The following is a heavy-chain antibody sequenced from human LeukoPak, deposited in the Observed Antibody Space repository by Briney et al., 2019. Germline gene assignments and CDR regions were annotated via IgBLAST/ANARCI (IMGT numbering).Heavy chain of an antibody. J-gene: IGHJ5*02. CDR3: ASTVPRDNWFDP. CDR2: IYYSGST. CDR1: GGSISSGGYY. D-gene: IGHD4-17*01. Sequence: PSETLSLTCTVSGGSISSGGYYWSWIRQHPGKGLEWIGYIYYSGSTCYNPSLKSRVTISVDTSKNQFSLKLSSVTAADTAVYYCASTVPRDNWFDPWGQGTLVTVSS. V-gene: IGHV4-31*03.